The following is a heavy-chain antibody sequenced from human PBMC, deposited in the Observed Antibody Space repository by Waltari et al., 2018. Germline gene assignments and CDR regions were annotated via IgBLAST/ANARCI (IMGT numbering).Heavy chain of an antibody. V-gene: IGHV4-39*07. CDR3: AREEQLVGVGFYFDY. CDR1: GGSISSSSYY. J-gene: IGHJ4*02. CDR2: IYYRVST. Sequence: QLQLQESGPGLVKPSETLSLTCTVSGGSISSSSYYWGWIRQPPGKGMEWIGSIYYRVSTYYNPSRKSRVTLSVAPSTHQFSLKLSSVTAADTAVYCCAREEQLVGVGFYFDYWGQGTLVTVSS. D-gene: IGHD6-13*01.